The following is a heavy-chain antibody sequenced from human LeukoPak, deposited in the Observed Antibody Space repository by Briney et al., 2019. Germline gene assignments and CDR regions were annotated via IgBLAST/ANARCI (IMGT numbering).Heavy chain of an antibody. CDR3: ARQAARKGAFDY. J-gene: IGHJ4*02. Sequence: SQTLSLTCTLSGGSISSGGYYWSWIRQHPGKFLEWIGYIYYSGSTSYNPSLKSQVTLSVHTSKHQFSLKLSSLTAADTAVYYCARQAARKGAFDYWGQGTLVTVSS. V-gene: IGHV4-31*01. CDR2: IYYSGST. CDR1: GGSISSGGYY. D-gene: IGHD6-6*01.